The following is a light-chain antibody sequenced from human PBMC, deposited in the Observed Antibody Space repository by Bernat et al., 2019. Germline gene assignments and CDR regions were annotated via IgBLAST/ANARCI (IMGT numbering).Light chain of an antibody. J-gene: IGKJ4*01. CDR1: QSVSSY. Sequence: EIVLTQSPATLSLSPGERATLSCRASQSVSSYLAWYQQKPDQAPRLLIYDASNRATGIPARFSGSGSGTDFTLTISSLAPEDFAVYYCQQRSNWHLTFGGGTKVEIK. V-gene: IGKV3-11*01. CDR2: DAS. CDR3: QQRSNWHLT.